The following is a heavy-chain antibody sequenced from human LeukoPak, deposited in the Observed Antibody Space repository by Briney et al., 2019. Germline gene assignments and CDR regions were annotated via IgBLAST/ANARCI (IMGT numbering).Heavy chain of an antibody. D-gene: IGHD3-10*01. J-gene: IGHJ6*02. V-gene: IGHV3-30-3*01. CDR2: ISFVGSNK. Sequence: PGGSLRLSCAASGFTFTNYAIHWVRQAPGKGLEWGTIISFVGSNKYYADCVKGRFTVSRDNSKNTLYLQMNSLRAEDTAVYYCARRHYYGSGSPNYYFYGMDVWGQGTTVSV. CDR1: GFTFTNYA. CDR3: ARRHYYGSGSPNYYFYGMDV.